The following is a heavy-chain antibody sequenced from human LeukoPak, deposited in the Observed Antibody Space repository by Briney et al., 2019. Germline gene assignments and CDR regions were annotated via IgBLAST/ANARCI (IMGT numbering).Heavy chain of an antibody. J-gene: IGHJ4*02. D-gene: IGHD2-8*01. CDR3: ARLDLYLGIDS. Sequence: ASVKVSCKASGYTFTSYYMHWVRQAPGQGLEWMGIINPSGGSTSYAQKFQGRVTISVDTSENQFSLKLSSVTAADTAVYYCARLDLYLGIDSWGQGPLVTVSS. CDR1: GYTFTSYY. CDR2: INPSGGST. V-gene: IGHV1-46*01.